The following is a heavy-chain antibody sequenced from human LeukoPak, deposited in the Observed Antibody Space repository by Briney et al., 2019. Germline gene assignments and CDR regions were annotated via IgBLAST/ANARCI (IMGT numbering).Heavy chain of an antibody. V-gene: IGHV1-2*02. J-gene: IGHJ5*02. CDR1: GYTFTGYY. D-gene: IGHD4-17*01. CDR2: INPNSGGT. Sequence: GASVKVSCKASGYTFTGYYMHWVRQAPGQGLEWMGWINPNSGGTNYAQKFQGRVTMTRDTSISTAYMELSRLRSDDTAVYYCARSLPPGDYVANWFDPWGQGTLVTVSS. CDR3: ARSLPPGDYVANWFDP.